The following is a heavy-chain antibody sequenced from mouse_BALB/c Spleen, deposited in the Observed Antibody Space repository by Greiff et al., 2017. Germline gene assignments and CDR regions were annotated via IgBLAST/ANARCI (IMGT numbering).Heavy chain of an antibody. J-gene: IGHJ4*01. D-gene: IGHD2-3*01. V-gene: IGHV2-9*02. CDR2: IWAGGST. Sequence: VKLQESGPGLVAPSQSLSITCTVSGFSLTSYGVHWVRQPPGKGLEWLGVIWAGGSTNYNSALMFKLSISKDNSNSQVFLKMNSLQTDDTAMYYYAREYDRYYYAMDYWGQGTSVTVSS. CDR1: GFSLTSYG. CDR3: AREYDRYYYAMDY.